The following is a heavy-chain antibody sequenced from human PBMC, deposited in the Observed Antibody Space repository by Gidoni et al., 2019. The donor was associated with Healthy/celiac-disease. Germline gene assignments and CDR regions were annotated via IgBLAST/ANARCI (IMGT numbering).Heavy chain of an antibody. CDR2: IRSKAYGGTT. V-gene: IGHV3-49*03. CDR3: TGDQGFWYFDL. CDR1: GFTFDDYA. J-gene: IGHJ2*01. Sequence: VQLVESGGGLLQPGRSLRLSCTASGFTFDDYAMRWFRQAPWKGLEWVGFIRSKAYGGTTEYAASVKGRFTISRDDSKSIAYLQMNSLKTEDTAVYYCTGDQGFWYFDLWGRGTLVTVSS.